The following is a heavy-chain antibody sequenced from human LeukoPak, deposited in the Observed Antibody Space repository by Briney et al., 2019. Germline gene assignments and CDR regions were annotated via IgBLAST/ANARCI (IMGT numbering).Heavy chain of an antibody. D-gene: IGHD6-13*01. V-gene: IGHV3-74*01. CDR1: GFTFSSYW. CDR3: AKGVSAAADDAFDI. J-gene: IGHJ3*02. CDR2: IYSDAT. Sequence: GGSLRLSCAASGFTFSSYWIHWVRQAPGKGLVWVSRIYSDATYYADSVKGRFTISRDNSKNTLYLQMNSLRAEDTAVYYCAKGVSAAADDAFDIWGQGTMVTVSS.